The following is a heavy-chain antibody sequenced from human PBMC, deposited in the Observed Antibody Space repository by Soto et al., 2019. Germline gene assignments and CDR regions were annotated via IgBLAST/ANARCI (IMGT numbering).Heavy chain of an antibody. V-gene: IGHV3-21*01. J-gene: IGHJ4*02. CDR2: ISTTSSYI. D-gene: IGHD4-17*01. Sequence: PGGSLRLSCAASGFTFSSYSMNWVRQAPGKGLEWVSSISTTSSYIYYADSVKGRFTISRDNAKNSLYLQMNSLRAEDTAVYYCAREGSLYGDSFSNCVDYWGQGTLVTVSS. CDR1: GFTFSSYS. CDR3: AREGSLYGDSFSNCVDY.